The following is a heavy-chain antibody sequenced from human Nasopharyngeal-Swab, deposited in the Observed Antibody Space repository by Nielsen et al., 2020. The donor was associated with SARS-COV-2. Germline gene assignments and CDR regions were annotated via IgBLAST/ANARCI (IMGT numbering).Heavy chain of an antibody. Sequence: SETLSLTCTVSGGSISSYYWSWIRQPPGKGLEWIGYIYYSGSTNYNPSLKSRVTISVDTYKNQFSLKLSSVTAADTALYYCARDNGVHWGQGTLVTVSS. CDR3: ARDNGVH. J-gene: IGHJ4*02. V-gene: IGHV4-59*01. CDR1: GGSISSYY. CDR2: IYYSGST. D-gene: IGHD2-8*01.